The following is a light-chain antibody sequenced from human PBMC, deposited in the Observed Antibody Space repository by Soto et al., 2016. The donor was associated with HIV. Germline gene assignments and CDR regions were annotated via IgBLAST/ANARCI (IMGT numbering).Light chain of an antibody. V-gene: IGKV1-5*03. CDR2: KTS. CDR3: QQYNSYHT. Sequence: DIQMTQFPSTLSASIGDRVTITCRASQSVSVWLAWYRQKPGKAPNLLIFKTSTLEIGVPSRFSGSGSGTDFTLTLSSVQPDDFATYYCQQYNSYHTFGQGTKLEIK. CDR1: QSVSVW. J-gene: IGKJ2*01.